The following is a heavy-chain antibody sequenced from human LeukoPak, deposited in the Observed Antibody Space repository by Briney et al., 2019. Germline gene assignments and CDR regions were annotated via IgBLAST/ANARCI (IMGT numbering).Heavy chain of an antibody. CDR2: IYHSGST. CDR1: GSSISSGYY. Sequence: SETLSLTCTVSGSSISSGYYWGWIRQPPGKGLEWIGSIYHSGSTYYNPSLKSRVTTSVDTSKNQFSLKLSSVTAADTAVYYCTRSYYDSRRIWYFDYWGQGTLVTVSS. V-gene: IGHV4-38-2*02. CDR3: TRSYYDSRRIWYFDY. D-gene: IGHD3-22*01. J-gene: IGHJ4*02.